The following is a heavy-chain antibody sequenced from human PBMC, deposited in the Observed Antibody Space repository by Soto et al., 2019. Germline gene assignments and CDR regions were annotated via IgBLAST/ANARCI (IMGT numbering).Heavy chain of an antibody. CDR3: AKDRRATVTRLGDY. V-gene: IGHV3-9*01. D-gene: IGHD4-17*01. Sequence: EVQLVESGGGLVQPGRSLRLSCAASGFTFDDYAMHWVRQAPGKGLEWVSGISWNSGSIGYADSVKGRFTISRDNAKHYLYLRINSLSAEDTALYYCAKDRRATVTRLGDYWGQGTLVTVSS. CDR1: GFTFDDYA. CDR2: ISWNSGSI. J-gene: IGHJ4*02.